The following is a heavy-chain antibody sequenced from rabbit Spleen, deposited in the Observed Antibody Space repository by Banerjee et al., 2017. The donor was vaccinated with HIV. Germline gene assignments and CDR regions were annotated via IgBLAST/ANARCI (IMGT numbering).Heavy chain of an antibody. V-gene: IGHV1S45*01. D-gene: IGHD2-1*01. Sequence: QEQLEESGGDLVKPEGSLTLTCTASGFSFSSSYWICWVRQAPGKGPEWIACIDGGAGTAYYATWAKGRFTSSKTSSTTVTLQMTSLTAADTATYFCARDWLGDGVWYFHLWGQGTLVTVS. CDR2: IDGGAGTA. CDR3: ARDWLGDGVWYFHL. CDR1: GFSFSSSYW. J-gene: IGHJ4*01.